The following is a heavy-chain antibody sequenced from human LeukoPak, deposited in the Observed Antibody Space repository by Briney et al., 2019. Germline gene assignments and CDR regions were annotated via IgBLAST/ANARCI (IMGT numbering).Heavy chain of an antibody. CDR2: ISGSGNST. V-gene: IGHV3-23*01. Sequence: GGSLRLSCAASGFTFRTYAMSWVRQAPGKGLEWVSTISGSGNSTYYADSVKGRFTISRDNSKNTLYLQMNSLRAEDTAVYYRSKERLRITGGAFDIWGQGTMVTVSS. D-gene: IGHD1-14*01. CDR1: GFTFRTYA. CDR3: SKERLRITGGAFDI. J-gene: IGHJ3*02.